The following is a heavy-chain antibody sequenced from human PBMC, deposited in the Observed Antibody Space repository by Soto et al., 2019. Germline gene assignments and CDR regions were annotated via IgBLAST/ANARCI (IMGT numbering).Heavy chain of an antibody. Sequence: GGSLRLSCAASGFSFSRYLMTWVRQTPGQGLEWVSSISGRGDSTYYTDSVKGRFTISRDNSKTTLFLQMNSLGPDDTAVYFCAKDPILTTTPSFDPWGQGTLVTVS. CDR3: AKDPILTTTPSFDP. V-gene: IGHV3-23*01. J-gene: IGHJ5*02. CDR1: GFSFSRYL. D-gene: IGHD3-9*01. CDR2: ISGRGDST.